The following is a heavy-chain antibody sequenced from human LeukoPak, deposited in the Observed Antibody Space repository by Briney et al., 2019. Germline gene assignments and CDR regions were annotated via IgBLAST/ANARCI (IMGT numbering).Heavy chain of an antibody. J-gene: IGHJ2*01. V-gene: IGHV3-53*03. CDR3: ASTVTRPLRNWYFDL. Sequence: GGSLRLSCAASGFTVSSNYMSWVRQAPGKGLEWVSVIYSGGSTYYADSVKGRFTISRDNAKNSLYLQMNSLRAEDTAVYYCASTVTRPLRNWYFDLWGRGTLVTVSS. CDR1: GFTVSSNY. CDR2: IYSGGST. D-gene: IGHD4-17*01.